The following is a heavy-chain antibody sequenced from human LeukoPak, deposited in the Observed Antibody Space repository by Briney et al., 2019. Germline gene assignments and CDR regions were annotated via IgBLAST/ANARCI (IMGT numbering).Heavy chain of an antibody. D-gene: IGHD3-10*01. J-gene: IGHJ6*02. V-gene: IGHV4-59*08. CDR3: ARRERMVRGVTSYYGMDV. Sequence: SETLSLTCTVSGGSISSYYWSWIRQPPGKGLEWIGYIYYSGSTNYNPSLKSRVTISVDTSENQFSLKLSSVTAADTAVYYCARRERMVRGVTSYYGMDVWGQGTTVTVSS. CDR2: IYYSGST. CDR1: GGSISSYY.